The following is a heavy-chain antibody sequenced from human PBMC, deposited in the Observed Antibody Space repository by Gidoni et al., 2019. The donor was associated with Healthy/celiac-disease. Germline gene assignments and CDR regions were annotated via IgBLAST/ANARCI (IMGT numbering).Heavy chain of an antibody. J-gene: IGHJ4*02. D-gene: IGHD2-2*01. V-gene: IGHV3-30-3*01. CDR2: ISYDGSNK. CDR3: ARDPLDIVVVPAVPTSSGGIFDY. CDR1: GFTFSRYA. Sequence: QVQLVESGGGVVQPGRSLRLSCAASGFTFSRYAMHWVRQAPGKGLEWVAVISYDGSNKYYADSVKGRFTISRDNSKNTLYLQMNSLRAEDTAVYYCARDPLDIVVVPAVPTSSGGIFDYWGQGTLVTVSS.